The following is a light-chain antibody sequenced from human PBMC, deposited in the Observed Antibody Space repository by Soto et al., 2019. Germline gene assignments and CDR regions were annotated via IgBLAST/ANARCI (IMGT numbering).Light chain of an antibody. Sequence: AIQLTQSPSSLSASVGDRVTITCRASQDIRSALAWYQQKPGKPPKLLIFDVSSLQSGVPSRFSGSGSGTDFTLTISSLQTEDFATYYCQQCNTYPITFGQGTRLEIK. CDR1: QDIRSA. V-gene: IGKV1-13*02. CDR3: QQCNTYPIT. J-gene: IGKJ5*01. CDR2: DVS.